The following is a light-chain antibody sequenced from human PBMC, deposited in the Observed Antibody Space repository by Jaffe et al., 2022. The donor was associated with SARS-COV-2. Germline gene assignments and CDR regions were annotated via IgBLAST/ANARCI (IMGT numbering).Light chain of an antibody. CDR3: QQLLTVPYT. CDR2: DAS. Sequence: DVHMTQSPSSLSASIGDRVTITCQASQYTGNHVNWYQHKIGEAPRLLIYDASNLESGVPSRFSGRGSGTDFTFSISSLQPEDFATYYCQQLLTVPYTFGQGTKLDI. V-gene: IGKV1-33*01. J-gene: IGKJ2*01. CDR1: QYTGNH.